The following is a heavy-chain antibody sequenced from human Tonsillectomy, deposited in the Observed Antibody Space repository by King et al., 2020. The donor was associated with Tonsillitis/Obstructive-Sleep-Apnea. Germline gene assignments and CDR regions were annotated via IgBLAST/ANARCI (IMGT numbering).Heavy chain of an antibody. CDR1: GYTFTSYY. J-gene: IGHJ4*02. CDR2: INPSGGST. CDR3: ARDGSVATRPLDY. V-gene: IGHV1-46*01. Sequence: VQLVESGAEVKKPGASGKGSCKASGYTFTSYYIHWVRQAPGQGLEWMGIINPSGGSTSYAQKFQGTVTMTRDTSTSTVYMELSSLRSEETAVYYCARDGSVATRPLDYWGQGTLVTVSS. D-gene: IGHD6-6*01.